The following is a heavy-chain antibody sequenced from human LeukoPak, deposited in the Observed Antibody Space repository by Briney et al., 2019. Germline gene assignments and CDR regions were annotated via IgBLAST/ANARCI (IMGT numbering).Heavy chain of an antibody. CDR1: GYTFTSYY. CDR3: ARETGGRWLQFYNWFDP. D-gene: IGHD5-24*01. Sequence: ASVKVSCKASGYTFTSYYMHWVRQAPGQGLEWMGIIKPSGGSTSYAQKFQGRVTMTRDMSTSTVYMELSSLRSEDTAVYYCARETGGRWLQFYNWFDPWGQGTLVTVSS. J-gene: IGHJ5*02. V-gene: IGHV1-46*01. CDR2: IKPSGGST.